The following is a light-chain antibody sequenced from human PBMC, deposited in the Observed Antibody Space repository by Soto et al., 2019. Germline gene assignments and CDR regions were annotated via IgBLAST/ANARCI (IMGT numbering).Light chain of an antibody. V-gene: IGKV3-15*01. CDR3: QQYNAWPRT. Sequence: ILMTQSPDTLSVSLGQRVTLSCRASQSVDNYLAWYQQRPGQSPRLLIYGASTRATCVPARFSGSGSETDFTLTISSLQSEDLAIYYCQQYNAWPRTFGPGTKVELK. J-gene: IGKJ1*01. CDR1: QSVDNY. CDR2: GAS.